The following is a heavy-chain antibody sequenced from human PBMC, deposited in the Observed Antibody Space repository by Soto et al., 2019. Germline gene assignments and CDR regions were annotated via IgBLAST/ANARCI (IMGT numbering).Heavy chain of an antibody. J-gene: IGHJ4*02. Sequence: SETLSLTCTVSGGSISSYYWSWIRQPPGKGLEWIGYIYYSGSTNYNPSLKSRVTISVDTSKNQFSLKLSSVTAADTAVYYCARALGSSSDVFDYWGQGTLVTVSS. CDR1: GGSISSYY. CDR2: IYYSGST. CDR3: ARALGSSSDVFDY. V-gene: IGHV4-59*01. D-gene: IGHD6-13*01.